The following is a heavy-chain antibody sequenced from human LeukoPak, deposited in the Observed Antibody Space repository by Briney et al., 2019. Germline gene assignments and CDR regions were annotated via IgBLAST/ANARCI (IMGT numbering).Heavy chain of an antibody. J-gene: IGHJ3*02. CDR2: IYYSGST. D-gene: IGHD3-22*01. V-gene: IGHV4-59*01. Sequence: PSETLSLTCTVSGGSISSYYWNWIRQPPGKGLEWIGYIYYSGSTNYNPSLKSRVTISVDTSKNQFSLKLSSVTAADTAVYYCARVPYDSSGYYGYGAFDIWGQGTMVTVSS. CDR3: ARVPYDSSGYYGYGAFDI. CDR1: GGSISSYY.